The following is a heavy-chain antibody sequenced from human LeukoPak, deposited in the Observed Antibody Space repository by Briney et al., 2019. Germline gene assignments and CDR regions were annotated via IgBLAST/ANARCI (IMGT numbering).Heavy chain of an antibody. Sequence: GGSLRLSCAASGFTFSSYWMSWVRQAPGKGLEWVANIKQDGSEKYYVDSVKGRFTISRDNAKNSLYLQMNSLRAEDTAVYYCASTVRGVSSYWYFDLWGRGTLVTVSS. D-gene: IGHD3-10*01. CDR3: ASTVRGVSSYWYFDL. CDR2: IKQDGSEK. CDR1: GFTFSSYW. J-gene: IGHJ2*01. V-gene: IGHV3-7*01.